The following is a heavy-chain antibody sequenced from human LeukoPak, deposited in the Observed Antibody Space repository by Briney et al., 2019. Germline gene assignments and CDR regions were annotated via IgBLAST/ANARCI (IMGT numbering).Heavy chain of an antibody. Sequence: GGSLRLSCAASGFTFSSYSMNWVRQAPGKGLEWVSSISSSSSYIYYADSVKGRFTISRDNAKNSLYLQMNSLRAEDTAVYYCARAGARYYDILTGLLGGPLDYWGQGTLVTVSS. D-gene: IGHD3-9*01. CDR1: GFTFSSYS. V-gene: IGHV3-21*01. J-gene: IGHJ4*02. CDR3: ARAGARYYDILTGLLGGPLDY. CDR2: ISSSSSYI.